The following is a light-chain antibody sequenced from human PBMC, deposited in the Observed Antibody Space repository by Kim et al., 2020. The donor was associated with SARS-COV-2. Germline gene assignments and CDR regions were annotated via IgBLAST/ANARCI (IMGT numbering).Light chain of an antibody. Sequence: LSPGESATLSCRASQSVGTYLGWYQHKPGQAPRLRIYGASNRATGIPARFSGSGSGTDFTLTISSLEPEDFAVYYCQQRSNWPLTFGGGTKVDIK. CDR3: QQRSNWPLT. J-gene: IGKJ4*01. V-gene: IGKV3-11*01. CDR1: QSVGTY. CDR2: GAS.